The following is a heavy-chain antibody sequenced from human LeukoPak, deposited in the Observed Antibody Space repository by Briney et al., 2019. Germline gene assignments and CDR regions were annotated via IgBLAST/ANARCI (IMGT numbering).Heavy chain of an antibody. CDR2: IYTSGST. D-gene: IGHD3-3*01. CDR3: ARDRPIDFWSGYSLDY. J-gene: IGHJ4*02. Sequence: PSETLSLTCTVSGGSISSYYWGWIRQPAGKGLEWIGRIYTSGSTNYNPSLKSRVTMSVDTSKNQFSLKLSSVTAADTAVYYCARDRPIDFWSGYSLDYWGQGTLVTVSS. CDR1: GGSISSYY. V-gene: IGHV4-4*07.